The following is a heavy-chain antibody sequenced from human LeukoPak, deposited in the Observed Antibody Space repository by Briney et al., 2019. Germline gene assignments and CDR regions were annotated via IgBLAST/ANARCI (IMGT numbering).Heavy chain of an antibody. CDR1: GGSINNYY. CDR2: IYYSGST. Sequence: PSETLSLTCTVAGGSINNYYWSWIRKSPGNGLEWIGYIYYSGSTNYNPALKSRVTMSVDTSKDQFSLKLSSVTAADTAVYYCARVSLTMIFNYWGQGILVTVSS. CDR3: ARVSLTMIFNY. D-gene: IGHD3-22*01. V-gene: IGHV4-59*01. J-gene: IGHJ4*02.